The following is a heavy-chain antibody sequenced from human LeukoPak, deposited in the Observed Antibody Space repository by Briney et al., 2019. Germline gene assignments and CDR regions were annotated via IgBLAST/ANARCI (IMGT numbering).Heavy chain of an antibody. CDR2: IIPIFGTA. V-gene: IGHV1-69*06. D-gene: IGHD2-2*01. Sequence: GASVNVSCKASGGTFSSYAISWVRQAPGQGLEWMGGIIPIFGTANYAQKFQGRVTITADKSTSTAYMELSSLRSEDTAVYCCARGVVAGDYYYYGMDVWGKGTTVTVSS. CDR3: ARGVVAGDYYYYGMDV. CDR1: GGTFSSYA. J-gene: IGHJ6*04.